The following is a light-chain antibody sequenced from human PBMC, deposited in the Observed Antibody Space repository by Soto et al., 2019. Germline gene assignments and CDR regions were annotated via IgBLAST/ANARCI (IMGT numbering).Light chain of an antibody. V-gene: IGLV6-57*04. CDR1: SGSIASNY. Sequence: NFMLTQPHSVSESPGKTVTISCTRSSGSIASNYVQWYQQRPGSAPTTVIYEDNQRPSGVPDRFSGSIDSSSNSASLTISGLKTEDEGDYYCQSYDSSNVVFGGGPKVTVL. J-gene: IGLJ2*01. CDR3: QSYDSSNVV. CDR2: EDN.